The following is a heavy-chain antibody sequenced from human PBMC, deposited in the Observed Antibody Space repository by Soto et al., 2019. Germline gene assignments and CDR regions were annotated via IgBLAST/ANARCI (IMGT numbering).Heavy chain of an antibody. CDR2: ISYDGTNK. D-gene: IGHD3-22*01. CDR1: GFTYSSFA. J-gene: IGHJ3*01. CDR3: VKDDCDYYDSRGHCPDAFDF. Sequence: GGSLRLSCAASGFTYSSFAMHWIRQAPGEGLEWVAVISYDGTNKSYPDSVAGRFTISRDNAKNTLYLQMNRLTTEDTAVYYSVKDDCDYYDSRGHCPDAFDFWGQGTMVTVSS. V-gene: IGHV3-30*18.